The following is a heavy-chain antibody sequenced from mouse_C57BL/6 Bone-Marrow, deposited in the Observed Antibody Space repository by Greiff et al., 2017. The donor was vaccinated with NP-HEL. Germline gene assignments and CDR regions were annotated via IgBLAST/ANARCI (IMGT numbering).Heavy chain of an antibody. CDR2: INPSSGYT. CDR3: ARGYYDYSWFAY. J-gene: IGHJ3*01. V-gene: IGHV1-4*01. D-gene: IGHD2-4*01. Sequence: QVQLKESGADLARPGASVKMSCKASGYTFPSYTMHWVKQRPGQGLEWIGYINPSSGYTKYNQKFKDKATLTADKSSSTAYMQLSSLTSEDSAVYYCARGYYDYSWFAYWGQGTLVTVSA. CDR1: GYTFPSYT.